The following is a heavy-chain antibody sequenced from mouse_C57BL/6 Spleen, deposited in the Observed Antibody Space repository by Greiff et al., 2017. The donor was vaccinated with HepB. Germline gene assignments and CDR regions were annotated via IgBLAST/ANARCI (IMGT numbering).Heavy chain of an antibody. CDR1: GYSFTDYN. D-gene: IGHD1-1*01. CDR3: ARSGYYGSSPTWYFDV. CDR2: INPNYGTT. J-gene: IGHJ1*03. Sequence: VQLQQSGPELVKPGASVKISCKASGYSFTDYNMNWVKQSNGKSLEWIGVINPNYGTTSYNQKFKGKATLTVDQSSSTAYMQLNSLTSEDSAVYYCARSGYYGSSPTWYFDVWGTGPTVTVSS. V-gene: IGHV1-39*01.